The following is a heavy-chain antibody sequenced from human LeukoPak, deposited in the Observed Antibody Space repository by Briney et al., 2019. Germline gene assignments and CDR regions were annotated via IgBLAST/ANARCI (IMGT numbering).Heavy chain of an antibody. V-gene: IGHV4-61*02. CDR2: IYTSGNT. D-gene: IGHD3-10*01. Sequence: MTSETLSLTCTVSGDSISSGSYYWSWIRQPAGKGLEWIGRIYTSGNTNYNPSLKSRVTISVDTSKNQFSLKLSSVTAADTAVYYCARDGRDYYGSHLFDYWGQGTLVTVSS. J-gene: IGHJ4*02. CDR1: GDSISSGSYY. CDR3: ARDGRDYYGSHLFDY.